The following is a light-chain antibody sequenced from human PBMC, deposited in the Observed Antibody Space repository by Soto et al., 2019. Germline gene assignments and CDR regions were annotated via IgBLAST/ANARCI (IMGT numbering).Light chain of an antibody. J-gene: IGLJ1*01. CDR1: SSDVGGYNY. Sequence: QSALTQPASVSGSPGQSITISCTGTSSDVGGYNYVSWYQQHPGKAPKLMIYDVSNRPSGVSNRFSGSKSGNTASLTISGLQAEDEADYYCSSYTRSSTRYVFGTGTNVTVL. V-gene: IGLV2-14*01. CDR3: SSYTRSSTRYV. CDR2: DVS.